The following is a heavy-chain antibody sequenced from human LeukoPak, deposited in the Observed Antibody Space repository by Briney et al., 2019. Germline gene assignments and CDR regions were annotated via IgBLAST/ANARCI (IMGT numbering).Heavy chain of an antibody. CDR1: GFTFSGFA. Sequence: AGGSLRLSCAASGFTFSGFAMHWVRQAPAKGLEWVAVVSHDGAHEYSADSVKGRFTISRDNSKNTVYLQMNSLSSEDTAVYFCARGRITMIGGIVTRPDFFDQWGQGTLVTVSS. CDR3: ARGRITMIGGIVTRPDFFDQ. CDR2: VSHDGAHE. V-gene: IGHV3-30-3*01. J-gene: IGHJ4*02. D-gene: IGHD3-10*02.